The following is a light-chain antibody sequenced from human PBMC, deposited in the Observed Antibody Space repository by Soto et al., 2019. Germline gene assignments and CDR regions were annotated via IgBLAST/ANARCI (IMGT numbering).Light chain of an antibody. V-gene: IGLV8-61*01. CDR3: VLYMGSGIWV. J-gene: IGLJ3*02. Sequence: QTVVTQEPSFSVSPGGTVTLTCGLSSGSVSPSYYPGWFQQTPGQAPRALIYTTNTRSSGVPDRFSGSILGNKAALTITGAQADDESYYYCVLYMGSGIWVFGGGTKLNVL. CDR2: TTN. CDR1: SGSVSPSYY.